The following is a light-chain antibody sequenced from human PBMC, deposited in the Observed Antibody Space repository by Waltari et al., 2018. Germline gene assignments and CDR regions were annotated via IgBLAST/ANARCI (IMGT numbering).Light chain of an antibody. CDR2: RNN. J-gene: IGLJ2*01. CDR1: SPTNGNNY. Sequence: QSVLTQPPSASGTPGQRGPLSCFGSSPTNGNNYSNWYHQVPGTAPKLPIYRNNQRPSGVPDRVSGSKSGTSASLAISGLRSEDEGDYYCAAWDDSLSGVVFGGGTKLTVL. V-gene: IGLV1-47*01. CDR3: AAWDDSLSGVV.